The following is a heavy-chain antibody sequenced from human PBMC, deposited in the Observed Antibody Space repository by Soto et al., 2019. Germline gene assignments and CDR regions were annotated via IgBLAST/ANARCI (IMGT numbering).Heavy chain of an antibody. J-gene: IGHJ5*02. CDR2: IYYSDSI. CDR1: GGSISSGDYY. CDR3: ARAYYDSSGYSLDP. Sequence: PSETLSLTCTVSGGSISSGDYYWSWIRQPPGKGLEWIGYIYYSDSINYNPSLKSRVIISDDTSKNQFFLRLSSVTAADTAVYYCARAYYDSSGYSLDPWGQGILVTVSS. V-gene: IGHV4-61*08. D-gene: IGHD3-22*01.